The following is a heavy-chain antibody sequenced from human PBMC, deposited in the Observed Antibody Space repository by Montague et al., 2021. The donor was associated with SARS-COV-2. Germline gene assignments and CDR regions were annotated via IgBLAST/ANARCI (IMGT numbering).Heavy chain of an antibody. CDR2: IDRDDE. Sequence: PALAKPTQTLTLTCTFSGFSLSTSGMCVSWVRQPPGKALEWLALIDRDDEYYNTSLKTRLTISKDTSKNQVVLTLTNMDPVDTATYYCAHLHTGFWSAYYSTWGQGTLVTVSS. CDR3: AHLHTGFWSAYYST. V-gene: IGHV2-70*20. D-gene: IGHD3-3*01. J-gene: IGHJ5*02. CDR1: GFSLSTSGMC.